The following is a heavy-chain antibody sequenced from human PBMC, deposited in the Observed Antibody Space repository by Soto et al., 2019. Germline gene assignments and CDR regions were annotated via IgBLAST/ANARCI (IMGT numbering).Heavy chain of an antibody. D-gene: IGHD3-16*01. V-gene: IGHV1-2*02. J-gene: IGHJ6*02. Sequence: ASVKVACKASGYTFTGYYMHWVRQAPGQGLEWMRWINPNSGGTNYAQKIQGSVTMTRDTSISTAYMELSRLRSDDTAVYYCARHSVGYDYYGIDVWRQGTTVTVSS. CDR2: INPNSGGT. CDR3: ARHSVGYDYYGIDV. CDR1: GYTFTGYY.